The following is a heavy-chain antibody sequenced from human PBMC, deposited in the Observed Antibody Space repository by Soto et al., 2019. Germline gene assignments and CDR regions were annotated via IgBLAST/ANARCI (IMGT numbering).Heavy chain of an antibody. CDR3: ARGFDRHSLRVVDY. CDR1: GFTLSSYA. D-gene: IGHD2-8*02. Sequence: GXSLRLSGAASGFTLSSYAMHWVRQAPGKGLEWVAVISYDGSNKYYADSVKGRFTISRDNSKNTLYLQMNSLRAEDTAVYYCARGFDRHSLRVVDYWGQGTLVTVSS. V-gene: IGHV3-30-3*01. J-gene: IGHJ4*02. CDR2: ISYDGSNK.